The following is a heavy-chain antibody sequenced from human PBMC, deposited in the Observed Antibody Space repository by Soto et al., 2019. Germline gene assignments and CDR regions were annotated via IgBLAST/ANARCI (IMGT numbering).Heavy chain of an antibody. Sequence: PSETLSLTCTVSGGSISSSSYYWGWIRQPPGEGLEWIGSIYYSGSTYYNPSLKSRVTISVDTSKNQFSLKLSSVTAADTAVYYCARRRYDFWSGYYLYYYYGMDVWGQGTTVTVSS. J-gene: IGHJ6*02. D-gene: IGHD3-3*01. CDR1: GGSISSSSYY. V-gene: IGHV4-39*01. CDR2: IYYSGST. CDR3: ARRRYDFWSGYYLYYYYGMDV.